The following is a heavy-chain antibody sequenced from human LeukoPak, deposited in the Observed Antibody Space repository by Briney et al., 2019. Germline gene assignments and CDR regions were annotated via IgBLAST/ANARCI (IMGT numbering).Heavy chain of an antibody. J-gene: IGHJ4*02. Sequence: GGSLRLSCAASGFTFSSYSMNWVRQAPGKGLEWVSYISSSGSTIYYADSVKGRFTISRDNAKNSLYLQMNSLRAEDTAVYYCARAETTVVTPSYFDYWGQGTLVTVSS. CDR1: GFTFSSYS. CDR2: ISSSGSTI. CDR3: ARAETTVVTPSYFDY. D-gene: IGHD4-23*01. V-gene: IGHV3-48*04.